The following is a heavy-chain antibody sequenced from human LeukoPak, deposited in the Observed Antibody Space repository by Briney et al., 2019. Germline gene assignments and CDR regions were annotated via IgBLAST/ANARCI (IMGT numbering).Heavy chain of an antibody. J-gene: IGHJ4*02. CDR1: GGSFSGYY. CDR3: ARAGLGIADY. CDR2: INHSGST. Sequence: SETLSLTCAVHGGSFSGYYGSWIRNPPGKGREWIGEINHSGSTNYNPSLKSRVTISVDTSKNQFSLKLSSVTAAGTAVYYCARAGLGIADYWGQGTLVTVSS. D-gene: IGHD7-27*01. V-gene: IGHV4-34*01.